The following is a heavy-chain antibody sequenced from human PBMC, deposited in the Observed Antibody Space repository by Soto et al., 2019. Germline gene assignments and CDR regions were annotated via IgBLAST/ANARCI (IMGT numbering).Heavy chain of an antibody. Sequence: GASVKVSCKASGGTFSSYAISWVRQAPGQGLEWMGGIIPIFGTANYAQKFQGRVTITADESTRTAYMELSSLRSEDTAVYYCAVIPPGIAVAGNWYFDLWGRGTLVAVSS. CDR1: GGTFSSYA. V-gene: IGHV1-69*13. CDR2: IIPIFGTA. J-gene: IGHJ2*01. CDR3: AVIPPGIAVAGNWYFDL. D-gene: IGHD6-19*01.